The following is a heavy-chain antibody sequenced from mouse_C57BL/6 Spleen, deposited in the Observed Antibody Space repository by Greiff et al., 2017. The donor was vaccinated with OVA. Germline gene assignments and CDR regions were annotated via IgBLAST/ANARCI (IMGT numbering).Heavy chain of an antibody. Sequence: VQLQQSGPELVKPGASVKISCKASGYAFSSSWMNWVKQRPGKGLEWIGRIYPGDGDTNYNGKFKGKATLTADQSSSTAYMQLSSLTSEDSAVYFCAREGTGTGYFDYWGQGTTLTVSS. CDR3: AREGTGTGYFDY. D-gene: IGHD4-1*01. CDR1: GYAFSSSW. J-gene: IGHJ2*01. CDR2: IYPGDGDT. V-gene: IGHV1-82*01.